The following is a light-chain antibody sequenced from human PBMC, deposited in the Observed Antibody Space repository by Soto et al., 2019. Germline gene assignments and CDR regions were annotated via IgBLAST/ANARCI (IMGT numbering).Light chain of an antibody. Sequence: QSVLTQPASVSGSPGQSITISCTGTSSDVGGYNYVSWYQQHPGKAPKFMIYEVSNRPSGVSNRFSGSKSDNTASLTISGLQAEDEADYHCSSYTRSNTYVFGTGTKVTVL. CDR2: EVS. CDR3: SSYTRSNTYV. J-gene: IGLJ1*01. V-gene: IGLV2-14*01. CDR1: SSDVGGYNY.